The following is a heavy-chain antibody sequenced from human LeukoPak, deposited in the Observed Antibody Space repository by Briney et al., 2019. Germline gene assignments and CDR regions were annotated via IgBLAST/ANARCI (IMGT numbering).Heavy chain of an antibody. CDR2: IYHSGST. V-gene: IGHV4-30-2*05. Sequence: PSQTLSLTCAVSGGSISSGGYSWSWIRQPPGKGLEWIGYIYHSGSTYYNPSLKSRVTISVDTSKNQFSLKLSSVTAADTAVYYCARYIPKYSSGRGYFDYWGQGTLVTVSS. J-gene: IGHJ4*02. CDR3: ARYIPKYSSGRGYFDY. D-gene: IGHD6-19*01. CDR1: GGSISSGGYS.